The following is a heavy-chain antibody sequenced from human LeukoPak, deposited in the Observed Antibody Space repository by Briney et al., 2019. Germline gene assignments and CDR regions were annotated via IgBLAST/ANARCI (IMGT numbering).Heavy chain of an antibody. J-gene: IGHJ3*02. D-gene: IGHD5-18*01. CDR3: ASLEGTAMARGPDAFDI. Sequence: SETLSLTCTVSGGSISSYYWSWIRQPPGKGLEWIGYIYYSGSTNYNPSLKSRVTISVDTSKNQFSLKLSSVTAADTAVYYCASLEGTAMARGPDAFDIWGQGTMVTVSS. CDR1: GGSISSYY. CDR2: IYYSGST. V-gene: IGHV4-59*08.